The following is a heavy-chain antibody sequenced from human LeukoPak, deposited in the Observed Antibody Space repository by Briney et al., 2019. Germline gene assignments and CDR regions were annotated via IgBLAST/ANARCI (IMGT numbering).Heavy chain of an antibody. CDR2: FDPEDGET. CDR1: GYTLTELS. Sequence: ASVKLSCKVSGYTLTELSMHWVRQAHAKGLEWKGGFDPEDGETIYEQKFQGRVTMIEDKSTDKAYMELISHRTADTAVDYRATERGPGYPFDYCGQRTLVTLSS. V-gene: IGHV1-24*01. J-gene: IGHJ4*02. CDR3: ATERGPGYPFDY. D-gene: IGHD3-9*01.